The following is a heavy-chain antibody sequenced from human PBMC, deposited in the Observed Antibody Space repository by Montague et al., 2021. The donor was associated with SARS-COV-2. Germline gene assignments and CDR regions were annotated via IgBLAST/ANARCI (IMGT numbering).Heavy chain of an antibody. Sequence: SLRLSCAASGFTFSSYAMHWVRQAPGKGLEWVANINQDGSEKYYVGSVRGRFTISRDNAKNSLSLQMDSLRDEDTAVYYCTTLLEGDVDYWGRGTLLTVSS. J-gene: IGHJ4*02. D-gene: IGHD3-3*01. V-gene: IGHV3-7*01. CDR3: TTLLEGDVDY. CDR2: INQDGSEK. CDR1: GFTFSSYA.